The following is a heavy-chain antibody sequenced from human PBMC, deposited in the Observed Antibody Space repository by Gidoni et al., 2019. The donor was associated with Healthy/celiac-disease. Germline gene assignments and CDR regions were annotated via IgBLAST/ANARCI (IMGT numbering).Heavy chain of an antibody. D-gene: IGHD2-2*01. Sequence: WVAVISYEGSNKYYADSVKGRFTISRDNSKNTLYLQINSLRAEDTAVYYCAIDAVWVPAYYFDYWGQGTLVTVSS. CDR2: ISYEGSNK. CDR3: AIDAVWVPAYYFDY. V-gene: IGHV3-30-3*01. J-gene: IGHJ4*02.